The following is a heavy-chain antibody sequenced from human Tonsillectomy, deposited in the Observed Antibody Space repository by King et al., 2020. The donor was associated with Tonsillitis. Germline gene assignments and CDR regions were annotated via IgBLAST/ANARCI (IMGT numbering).Heavy chain of an antibody. V-gene: IGHV4-38-2*01. J-gene: IGHJ4*02. CDR3: AQSGLYSGYDLGEYYFDY. CDR1: GNSINSGYY. D-gene: IGHD5-12*01. Sequence: VQLQESGPGLVKPSETLSLTCAVSGNSINSGYYWGWIRQPPGKGLEWIGSIYHSGSTYYNPSLKSRVTISVDTSKNQFSLRLSSVTAADTAVYYCAQSGLYSGYDLGEYYFDYWGQGPLVTVSS. CDR2: IYHSGST.